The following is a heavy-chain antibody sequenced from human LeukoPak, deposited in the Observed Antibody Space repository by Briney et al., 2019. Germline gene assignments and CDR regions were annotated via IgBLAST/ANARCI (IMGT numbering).Heavy chain of an antibody. CDR3: ARAGGGSSWYSVAHWFDP. CDR1: GGSISSSSYY. V-gene: IGHV4-39*07. D-gene: IGHD6-13*01. J-gene: IGHJ5*02. CDR2: IYYSGST. Sequence: SETLSLTCTVSGGSISSSSYYWGWIRQPPGKGLEWIGSIYYSGSTYYNPSLKSRVTISVDTSKNQFSLKLSSVTAADTAVYYCARAGGGSSWYSVAHWFDPWGQGTLVTVSS.